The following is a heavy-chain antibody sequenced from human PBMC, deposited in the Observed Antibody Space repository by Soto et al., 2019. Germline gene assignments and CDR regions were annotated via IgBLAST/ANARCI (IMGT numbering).Heavy chain of an antibody. CDR3: AKGAAGTRYYFFDY. D-gene: IGHD6-19*01. CDR1: GFIFDDYA. V-gene: IGHV3-9*01. J-gene: IGHJ4*02. CDR2: ISWNRGTI. Sequence: EMQLVESGGDLVQPGRSLRLSCAASGFIFDDYAMHWVRQAPGKGLEGVSSISWNRGTIGYADSVKGRFTISRDNAKNSLYLQMNSLRVEDTALYYCAKGAAGTRYYFFDYWGQGTLVTVSS.